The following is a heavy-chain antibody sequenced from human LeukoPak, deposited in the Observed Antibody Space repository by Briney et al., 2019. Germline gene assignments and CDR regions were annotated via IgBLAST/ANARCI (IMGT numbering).Heavy chain of an antibody. Sequence: SETLSLTCTVSGGSVSTSSSMNQWGWIRQSPGQGLEWIGNVFYSGSTFYNPSLKSRVTISVDTSKNQFSLHLRSVTAADTAVYFCTRLDDYADYGRFVYWGQGALVTVSS. CDR2: VFYSGST. J-gene: IGHJ4*02. CDR3: TRLDDYADYGRFVY. D-gene: IGHD4-17*01. CDR1: GGSVSTSSSMNQ. V-gene: IGHV4-39*01.